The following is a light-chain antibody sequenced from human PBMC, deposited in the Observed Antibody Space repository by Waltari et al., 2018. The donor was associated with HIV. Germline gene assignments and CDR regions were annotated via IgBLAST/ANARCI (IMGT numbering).Light chain of an antibody. CDR2: DNN. Sequence: QSVLTQPPSVSGAPGQRVTLSCTGRRSNIGADSHVHWYQQLPGTAPKLLIYDNNNRPSGVPDRFSGSKSGPSASLAITGLQAEDEADYYCQSYDSSLGGSVFGGGTKVTVL. CDR1: RSNIGADSH. CDR3: QSYDSSLGGSV. V-gene: IGLV1-40*01. J-gene: IGLJ2*01.